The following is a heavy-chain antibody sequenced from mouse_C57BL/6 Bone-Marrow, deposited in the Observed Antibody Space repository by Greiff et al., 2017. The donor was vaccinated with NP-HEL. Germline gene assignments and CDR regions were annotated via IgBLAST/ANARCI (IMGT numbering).Heavy chain of an antibody. CDR3: ARHEPGAQARNYYAMDY. Sequence: QVQLQQSGAELVKPGASVKLSCKASGYTFTEYTIHWVKQRSGQGLEWIGWFYPGSGSIKYNEKFKDKATLTADKSSSTVYMELSRLTSEDSAVYFCARHEPGAQARNYYAMDYWGQGTSVTVSS. CDR1: GYTFTEYT. J-gene: IGHJ4*01. CDR2: FYPGSGSI. D-gene: IGHD3-2*02. V-gene: IGHV1-62-2*01.